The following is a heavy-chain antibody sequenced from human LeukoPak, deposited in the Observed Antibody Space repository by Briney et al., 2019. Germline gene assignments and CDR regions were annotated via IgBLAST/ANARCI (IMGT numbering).Heavy chain of an antibody. CDR1: GFTFSNYW. D-gene: IGHD3-10*01. V-gene: IGHV3-74*01. CDR3: AKGSGGSGSYSKYYFDY. CDR2: INSDGSST. J-gene: IGHJ4*02. Sequence: GGSLRLSCATSGFTFSNYWMHWVRQAPGKGLVWVSRINSDGSSTTYADSVKGRFTISRDNSKNTLYLQMNSLRAEDTAVYYCAKGSGGSGSYSKYYFDYWGQGALVTVSS.